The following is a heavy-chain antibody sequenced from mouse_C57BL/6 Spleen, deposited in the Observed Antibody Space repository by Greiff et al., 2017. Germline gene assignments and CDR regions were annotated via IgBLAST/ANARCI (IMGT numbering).Heavy chain of an antibody. CDR1: GYTFTSYW. CDR3: TRGAYDSFAY. Sequence: DVKLQESGTVLARPGASVKMSCKTSGYTFTSYWMHWVKQRPGQGLEWIGAIYPGNSDTSYNQKFKGKAKLTAVTSASTAYMELSSLTNEDSAVYYCTRGAYDSFAYWGQGTLVTVSA. CDR2: IYPGNSDT. J-gene: IGHJ3*01. V-gene: IGHV1-5*01. D-gene: IGHD2-4*01.